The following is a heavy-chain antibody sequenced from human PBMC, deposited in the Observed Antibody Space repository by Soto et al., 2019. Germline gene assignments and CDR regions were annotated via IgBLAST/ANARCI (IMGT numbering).Heavy chain of an antibody. V-gene: IGHV1-3*04. J-gene: IGHJ5*02. CDR2: INSDTGYT. CDR1: GFTFSHHS. CDR3: VRGKEAGVWFDP. D-gene: IGHD3-10*01. Sequence: ASVKVSCKASGFTFSHHSIHWVRQAPGQRLEWMGWINSDTGYTKYSQKFQARLTITWDSSAKTAYMELSSLQSEDTAVYYCVRGKEAGVWFDPWGQGTLVTVS.